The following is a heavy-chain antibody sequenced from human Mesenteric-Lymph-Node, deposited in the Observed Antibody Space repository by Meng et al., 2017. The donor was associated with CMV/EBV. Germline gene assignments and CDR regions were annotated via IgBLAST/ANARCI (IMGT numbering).Heavy chain of an antibody. CDR3: ARGKMTYGRGGYYFDY. Sequence: SQTLSLTGAVYGGSFSGYYWSWIRQPPGKGLEWIGEINHSGSTNYNPSLKSRVTISVDTSKNQFSLKLSSVTAADTAVYYCARGKMTYGRGGYYFDYWGQGTLVTVSS. V-gene: IGHV4-34*01. J-gene: IGHJ4*02. D-gene: IGHD3-10*01. CDR1: GGSFSGYY. CDR2: INHSGST.